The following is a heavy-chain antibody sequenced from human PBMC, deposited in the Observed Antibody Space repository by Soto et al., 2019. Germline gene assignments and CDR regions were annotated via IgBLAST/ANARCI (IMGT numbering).Heavy chain of an antibody. D-gene: IGHD3-10*01. Sequence: SGNLALTCTVSGGSISSSSFYWGWIRQSPGKGLEWIGTVYYSGSTYYNPSLKSRVTIFVDTSNNQFFLKLTSVTAADTAVYYCTMQGFGFFHGLVDVWGQGTTVTVSS. CDR3: TMQGFGFFHGLVDV. J-gene: IGHJ6*02. CDR2: VYYSGST. CDR1: GGSISSSSFY. V-gene: IGHV4-39*01.